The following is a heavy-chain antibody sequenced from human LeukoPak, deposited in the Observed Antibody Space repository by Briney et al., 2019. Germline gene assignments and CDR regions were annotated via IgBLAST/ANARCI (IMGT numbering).Heavy chain of an antibody. J-gene: IGHJ4*02. CDR1: GYIYTSYW. Sequence: GESLKISCNSSGYIYTSYWIGWVRQMPGKGLEWMGIIYPGDSDTRYSPSFQGQVTISADKSISTAYLQWSSLKASDSAMYYCARGGYCSTSTCSFDYWGQGTLVTVSS. CDR3: ARGGYCSTSTCSFDY. V-gene: IGHV5-51*01. CDR2: IYPGDSDT. D-gene: IGHD2-2*01.